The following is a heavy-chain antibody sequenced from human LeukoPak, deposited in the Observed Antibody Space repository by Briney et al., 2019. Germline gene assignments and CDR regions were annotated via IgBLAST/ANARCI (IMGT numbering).Heavy chain of an antibody. CDR2: MNPNSGNT. J-gene: IGHJ4*02. CDR3: TRTAYCTNGVCYFTGFDH. V-gene: IGHV1-8*03. CDR1: GYTFTGYY. Sequence: HRASVTVSCKASGYTFTGYYMHWVRQATGRGLEWMGWMNPNSGNTGYAKEFQGRVTITRSTSISTVYMEMSSLTSEDTAVYYCTRTAYCTNGVCYFTGFDHWGQGTLVTVSS. D-gene: IGHD2-8*01.